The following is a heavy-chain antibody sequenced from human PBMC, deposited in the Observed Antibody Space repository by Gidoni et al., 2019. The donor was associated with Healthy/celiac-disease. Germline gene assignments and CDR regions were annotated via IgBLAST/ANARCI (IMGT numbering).Heavy chain of an antibody. D-gene: IGHD3-9*01. CDR2: ISSSSSTI. J-gene: IGHJ3*02. V-gene: IGHV3-48*01. CDR1: GFTFSSYS. Sequence: EVQLVESGGGLVQPGGSLRLSCAASGFTFSSYSMNWVRQAPGKGLEWVSYISSSSSTIYYADSVKGRFTISRDNAKNSLYLQMNSLRAEDTAVYYCARDGFYDILTGYYKHAFDIWGQGTMVTVSS. CDR3: ARDGFYDILTGYYKHAFDI.